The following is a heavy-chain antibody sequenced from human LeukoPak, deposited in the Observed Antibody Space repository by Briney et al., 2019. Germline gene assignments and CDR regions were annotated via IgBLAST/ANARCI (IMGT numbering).Heavy chain of an antibody. Sequence: SETLSLTCTISGGSVSDYYWSWIRQSPGKGLEWIGYIYHTGSTSYSPSLKSRVTISADTSQNQFSLKLSSVTAADTAVYYCARDHMVRGVNFDYWGQGTLVTVSS. CDR1: GGSVSDYY. D-gene: IGHD3-10*01. V-gene: IGHV4-59*02. J-gene: IGHJ4*02. CDR3: ARDHMVRGVNFDY. CDR2: IYHTGST.